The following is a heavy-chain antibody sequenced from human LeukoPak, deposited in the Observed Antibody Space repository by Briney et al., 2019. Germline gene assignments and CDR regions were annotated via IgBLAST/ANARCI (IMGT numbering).Heavy chain of an antibody. CDR3: AKDIYDFWSGYPINPDY. Sequence: PGGSLRLSCAASGFTFSNFAMHWVRQAPGKGLEWVAFIRYDGRDKYYADSVKGRFTISRDSSKNTLYLQMNSLRAEDTAMYYCAKDIYDFWSGYPINPDYWGQGTQVTVSS. CDR2: IRYDGRDK. V-gene: IGHV3-30*02. J-gene: IGHJ4*02. CDR1: GFTFSNFA. D-gene: IGHD3-3*01.